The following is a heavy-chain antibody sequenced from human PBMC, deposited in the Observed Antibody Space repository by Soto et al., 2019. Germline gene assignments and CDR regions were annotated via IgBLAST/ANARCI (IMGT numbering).Heavy chain of an antibody. Sequence: EVQLVESGGGLVQPGGSLRLSCAASGFTFSSYWMHWVRQAPGKALVWVSRIDNAGSSVRYADSVKGRFTISRDNAKNTLYLQMNSLRAEDTAVYYCTRVGGSVSGMDVWGQGTTVTVSS. V-gene: IGHV3-74*01. D-gene: IGHD1-26*01. J-gene: IGHJ6*02. CDR2: IDNAGSSV. CDR1: GFTFSSYW. CDR3: TRVGGSVSGMDV.